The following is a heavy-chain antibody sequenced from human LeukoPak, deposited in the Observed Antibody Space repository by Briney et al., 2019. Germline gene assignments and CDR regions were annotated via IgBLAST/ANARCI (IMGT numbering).Heavy chain of an antibody. CDR1: GIAFDKNA. CDR3: ARGERSLWGGWSDFDY. CDR2: ISSSSSYI. D-gene: IGHD3-16*01. J-gene: IGHJ4*02. Sequence: GGSLRLSCAAFGIAFDKNAMSWVRQAPGKGLEWVSSISSSSSYIYYADSVKGRFTISRDNAKNSLYLQMNSLRAEDTAVYYCARGERSLWGGWSDFDYWGQGTLVTVSS. V-gene: IGHV3-21*01.